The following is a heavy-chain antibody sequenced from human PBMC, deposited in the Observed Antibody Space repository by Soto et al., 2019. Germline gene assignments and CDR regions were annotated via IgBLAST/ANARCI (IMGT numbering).Heavy chain of an antibody. V-gene: IGHV4-39*07. J-gene: IGHJ6*02. CDR1: GGSITTTNYY. CDR3: ARASPPFRSGYRQEIPIYYYYGMDV. Sequence: PSETLSLTCNVSGGSITTTNYYWSWVRQPPGKGLEWIANVFYTGDTYYSPSFRNRLAVSVDTSKNQFSLKLTSVTAADTAVYYCARASPPFRSGYRQEIPIYYYYGMDVWGQGTTVTVSS. CDR2: VFYTGDT. D-gene: IGHD3-3*01.